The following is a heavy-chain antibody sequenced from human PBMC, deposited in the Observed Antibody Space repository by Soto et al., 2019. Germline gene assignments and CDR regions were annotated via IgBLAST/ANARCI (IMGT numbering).Heavy chain of an antibody. D-gene: IGHD1-7*01. Sequence: ASVKVSCKASGYTFTSYDINWVRQATGQGLEWMGGFDPEDGETSYAQKFQGRVTMTEDTSTDTAYMELSSLRSEDTAVYYCALTGTTPPRWFDPWGQGTLVTVS. CDR2: FDPEDGET. V-gene: IGHV1-24*01. CDR3: ALTGTTPPRWFDP. CDR1: GYTFTSYD. J-gene: IGHJ5*02.